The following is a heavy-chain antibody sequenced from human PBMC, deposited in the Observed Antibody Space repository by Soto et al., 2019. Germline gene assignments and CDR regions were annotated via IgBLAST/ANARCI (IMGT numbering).Heavy chain of an antibody. J-gene: IGHJ1*01. Sequence: QVQLVESGGGVVQPGRSLRLSCAASGFTFSSYGMHWVRQAPGKGLEWVAVISYDGSNKYYADSVKGRFTISRDNSKNTLYLQMNRLRAKDTAVYYCAQDGPEGKIAAYFQHWGQGTLVTVSS. CDR3: AQDGPEGKIAAYFQH. CDR1: GFTFSSYG. V-gene: IGHV3-30*18. CDR2: ISYDGSNK.